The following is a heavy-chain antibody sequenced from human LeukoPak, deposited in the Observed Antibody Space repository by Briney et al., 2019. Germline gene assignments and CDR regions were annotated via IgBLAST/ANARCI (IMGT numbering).Heavy chain of an antibody. V-gene: IGHV4-30-2*01. Sequence: SETLSLTCTVSGGSISSGGYYWNWIRQPPGKGLEWIGYFYHSGSTYYNPSLKSRVTISIHTSKNQFSLKLSSVTAADTAVYYCARRRAGYGYSSSWYVEYYFDYWGQGTLVTVFS. J-gene: IGHJ4*02. CDR1: GGSISSGGYY. D-gene: IGHD6-13*01. CDR3: ARRRAGYGYSSSWYVEYYFDY. CDR2: FYHSGST.